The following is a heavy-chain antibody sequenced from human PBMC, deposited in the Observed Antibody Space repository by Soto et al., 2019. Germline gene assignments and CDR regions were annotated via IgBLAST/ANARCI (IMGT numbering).Heavy chain of an antibody. CDR2: INPNSGGT. D-gene: IGHD3-3*01. V-gene: IGHV1-2*02. J-gene: IGHJ3*02. CDR1: GYTFTGYY. CDR3: ARGNNYDFWSGYSGAFDI. Sequence: ASVKVPCKASGYTFTGYYMHWVRQAPGQGLEWMGWINPNSGGTNYAQKFQGRVTMTRDTSISTAYMELSRLRSDDTAVYYCARGNNYDFWSGYSGAFDIWGQGTMVTVSS.